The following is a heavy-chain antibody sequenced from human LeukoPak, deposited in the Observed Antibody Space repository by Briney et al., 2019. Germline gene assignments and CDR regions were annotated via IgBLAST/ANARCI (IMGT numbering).Heavy chain of an antibody. V-gene: IGHV4-34*01. D-gene: IGHD2-2*01. CDR2: INHSGST. CDR1: GGSFSGYY. Sequence: SETLSLTCAVYGGSFSGYYWSWIRQPPGKGLEWIGEINHSGSTNYNPSLKSRVTISVDTSKNQFSLKLSSVTAADTAVYYCARDSAFRCSSTSCRRGMDVWGQGTTVTVSS. J-gene: IGHJ6*02. CDR3: ARDSAFRCSSTSCRRGMDV.